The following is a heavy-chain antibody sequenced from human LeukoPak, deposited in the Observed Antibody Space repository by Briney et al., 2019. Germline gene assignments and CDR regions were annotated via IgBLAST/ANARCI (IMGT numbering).Heavy chain of an antibody. CDR1: VYTFIDYD. V-gene: IGHV1-8*03. D-gene: IGHD4-11*01. CDR3: ARRPALTLVMHFEY. J-gene: IGHJ4*01. Sequence: ASVTVSCKGSVYTFIDYDINWVRQAPGQGLEWMGWVNPKSGKTGHAQKFQGRVTITRDTSINTVYMELSSLISGHTAIYYCARRPALTLVMHFEYWGQGTLVTVSS. CDR2: VNPKSGKT.